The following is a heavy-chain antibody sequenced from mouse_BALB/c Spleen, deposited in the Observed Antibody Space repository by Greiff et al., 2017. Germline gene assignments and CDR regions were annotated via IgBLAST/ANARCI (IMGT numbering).Heavy chain of an antibody. CDR3: ARSHYGSSYWFAY. CDR2: IDTSDSYT. Sequence: QVQLQQPGAELVMPGASVKMSCKASGYTFTDYWMHWVKQRPGQGLEWIGAIDTSDSYTSYNQKFKGKATLTVDESSSTAYMQLSSLTSEDSAVYYCARSHYGSSYWFAYWGQGTLVTVSA. D-gene: IGHD1-1*01. CDR1: GYTFTDYW. V-gene: IGHV1-69*01. J-gene: IGHJ3*01.